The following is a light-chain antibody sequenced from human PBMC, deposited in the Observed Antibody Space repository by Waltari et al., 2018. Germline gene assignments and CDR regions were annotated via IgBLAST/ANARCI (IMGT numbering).Light chain of an antibody. CDR1: SGTVTSGQS. V-gene: IGLV7-46*01. Sequence: QAVVTQEPSLTVSPGGTVTLTCGSSSGTVTSGQSPYWFQQKPGQAPRTLIYDTSNKHSWTPARFSGSLLGGKAALTLSGAQPEDEAEYYCLLSYSGARPVVFGGGTKLTVL. CDR3: LLSYSGARPVV. CDR2: DTS. J-gene: IGLJ2*01.